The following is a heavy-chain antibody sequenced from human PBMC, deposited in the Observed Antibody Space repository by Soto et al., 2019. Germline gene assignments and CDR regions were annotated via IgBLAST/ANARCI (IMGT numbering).Heavy chain of an antibody. Sequence: SETLSLTCAAYGGSFSNNYWSWIRQPPGKGLEWIGEINHSGSSNYNPSLKSRVTISVDTSRNQFSLKLSSVTAADTAVYYCARGREGYSSSWYVDWGQGTLVTVSS. D-gene: IGHD6-13*01. CDR1: GGSFSNNY. CDR2: INHSGSS. CDR3: ARGREGYSSSWYVD. V-gene: IGHV4-34*01. J-gene: IGHJ4*02.